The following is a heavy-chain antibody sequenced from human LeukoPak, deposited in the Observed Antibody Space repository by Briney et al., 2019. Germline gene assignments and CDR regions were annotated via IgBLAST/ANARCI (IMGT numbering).Heavy chain of an antibody. CDR3: ARQWQQLVQNWFDP. D-gene: IGHD6-13*01. J-gene: IGHJ5*02. CDR2: IYYSGST. V-gene: IGHV4-59*08. Sequence: KPSETLSLTCTVSGGSISSYYWSWIRQPPGKGLEWIGYIYYSGSTNYNPSLKSRVTISVDTSKNQFSLKLSSVTAADTAVYYCARQWQQLVQNWFDPWGQGTLVTVSS. CDR1: GGSISSYY.